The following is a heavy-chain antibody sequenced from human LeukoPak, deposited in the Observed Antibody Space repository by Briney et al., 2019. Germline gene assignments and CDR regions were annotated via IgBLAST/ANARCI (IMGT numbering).Heavy chain of an antibody. CDR1: GFTFSYYY. J-gene: IGHJ6*03. CDR2: ISGDRTVV. D-gene: IGHD5-18*01. CDR3: ARFLGRGNTYGYYFYYYMDV. Sequence: GVSLRLSCAVSGFTFSYYYMSWDRQIPGRGLKWVSYISGDRTVVYYADSVKGRFTISRDDARNSLSLQMNRLRVEDTTVYYCARFLGRGNTYGYYFYYYMDVWGKGTTVTVSS. V-gene: IGHV3-11*04.